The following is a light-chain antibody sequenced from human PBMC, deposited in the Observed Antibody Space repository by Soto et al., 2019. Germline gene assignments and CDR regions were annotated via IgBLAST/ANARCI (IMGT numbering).Light chain of an antibody. J-gene: IGKJ1*01. CDR3: QQYYSTPWT. Sequence: DIVMTQSPDSLAVSLGERATIHCKSSQTVLYSSNNKNYLAWYQQKPGQPPKQLIYWASTRESGVPDRFSGSGSGTDFTLPISSLQAEDVAVYYCQQYYSTPWTFGQGTKVEIK. CDR2: WAS. V-gene: IGKV4-1*01. CDR1: QTVLYSSNNKNY.